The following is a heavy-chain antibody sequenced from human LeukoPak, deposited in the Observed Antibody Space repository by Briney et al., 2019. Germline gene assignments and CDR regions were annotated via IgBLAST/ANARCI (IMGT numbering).Heavy chain of an antibody. Sequence: GASVKVSCKSSGYTFIDYGISWVRQAPGQGLEWMGLISTHNGDTTYAQSLQGRVNMTMDTSAKTVYMELGSLRFDDTAVYYCARDLYLWFGQSYDAFDVWGQGTVVTVSS. CDR3: ARDLYLWFGQSYDAFDV. V-gene: IGHV1-18*01. CDR1: GYTFIDYG. J-gene: IGHJ3*01. D-gene: IGHD3-10*01. CDR2: ISTHNGDT.